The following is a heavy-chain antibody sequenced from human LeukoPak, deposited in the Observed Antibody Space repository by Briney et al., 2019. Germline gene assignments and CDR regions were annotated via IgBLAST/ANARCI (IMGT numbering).Heavy chain of an antibody. V-gene: IGHV4-34*01. CDR3: ARGRQEVSMIVVVMTGVSYYLDV. J-gene: IGHJ6*03. CDR1: GGSFSGYY. D-gene: IGHD3-22*01. Sequence: SETLSLTCAVYGGSFSGYYWTWIRQAPGKGLEWIGEINPSGRFSYNPSLKSRLTISVDASKNQFSLNLRSLTAADTAVYYCARGRQEVSMIVVVMTGVSYYLDVWGKGTTVTVS. CDR2: INPSGRF.